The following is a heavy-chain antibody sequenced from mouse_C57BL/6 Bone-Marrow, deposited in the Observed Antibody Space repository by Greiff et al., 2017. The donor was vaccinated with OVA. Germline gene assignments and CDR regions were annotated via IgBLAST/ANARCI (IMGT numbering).Heavy chain of an antibody. V-gene: IGHV1-50*01. CDR3: AREGGYFDD. Sequence: VQLQQPGAELVKPGASVKLSCKASGYTFTSYWMQWVKQRPGQGLEWIGEIDPSDSYTNYNQKFKGKATLTVDTSSSTAYMQLSSLTSEDSAVYYCAREGGYFDDWGQGTTLTVSS. J-gene: IGHJ2*01. CDR1: GYTFTSYW. CDR2: IDPSDSYT.